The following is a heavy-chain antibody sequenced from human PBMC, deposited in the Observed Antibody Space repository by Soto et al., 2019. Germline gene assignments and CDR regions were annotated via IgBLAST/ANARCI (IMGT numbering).Heavy chain of an antibody. J-gene: IGHJ3*01. CDR1: GFTFSRYA. CDR3: AKSGRVPVAINGRPFDAFDA. V-gene: IGHV3-23*01. D-gene: IGHD2-2*01. CDR2: LSGDAYNT. Sequence: PGGSLRLSCAASGFTFSRYAMTWVRQAPGKGLEWVSTLSGDAYNTYYADSVNGRFTISRDNSKNTLYLHMHGLRADDTALYYCAKSGRVPVAINGRPFDAFDAWGQGTMVTVSS.